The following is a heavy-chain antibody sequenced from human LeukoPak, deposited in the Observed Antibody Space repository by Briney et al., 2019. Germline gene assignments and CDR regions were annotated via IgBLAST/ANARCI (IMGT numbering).Heavy chain of an antibody. Sequence: ASVKVSCKASGYTLTGYYLHWVRQAPGQGLEWMGWINPNTGATHSAQKFQGRITMTRDTSVSTAYMDLSRLRSDDTAVYYCARDRVGSGWPRPYYFEVWGQGTLVTVSS. CDR2: INPNTGAT. CDR3: ARDRVGSGWPRPYYFEV. J-gene: IGHJ4*02. D-gene: IGHD6-19*01. CDR1: GYTLTGYY. V-gene: IGHV1-2*02.